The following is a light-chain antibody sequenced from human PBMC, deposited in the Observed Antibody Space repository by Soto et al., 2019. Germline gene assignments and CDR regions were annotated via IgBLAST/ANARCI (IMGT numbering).Light chain of an antibody. CDR1: QSVSSN. J-gene: IGKJ1*01. CDR3: QQYNNWPPWT. CDR2: GAS. V-gene: IGKV3-15*01. Sequence: EIVMTQSPATLSVSPGERATLSCRASQSVSSNLAWYQQKPGQAPRLLIYGASTRATGIPARFSGSGSGTELTLTISSLQSEDFAVYHCQQYNNWPPWTFGQGTKVDI.